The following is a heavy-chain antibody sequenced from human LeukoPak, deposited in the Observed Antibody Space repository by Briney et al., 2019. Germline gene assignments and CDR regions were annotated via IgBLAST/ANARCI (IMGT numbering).Heavy chain of an antibody. CDR2: ISGGGGTT. V-gene: IGHV3-23*01. D-gene: IGHD2-15*01. CDR3: AKEFYFATAV. Sequence: GGSLRLSCAASGFTFSTYAMSWVRQAPGKGLEWVSAISGGGGTTHYADSVKGRFAISRDNSKNTLYLQMDSLRAEDTAVYYCAKEFYFATAVWGQGTTVTVSS. J-gene: IGHJ6*02. CDR1: GFTFSTYA.